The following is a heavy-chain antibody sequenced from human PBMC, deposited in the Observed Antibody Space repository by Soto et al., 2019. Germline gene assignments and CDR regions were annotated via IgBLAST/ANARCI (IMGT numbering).Heavy chain of an antibody. V-gene: IGHV6-1*01. J-gene: IGHJ4*02. CDR2: TYYRTKWFN. Sequence: SQTLSLTCAISGDSVSSDSVAWNWIRQSTSRGLEWLGRTYYRTKWFNDYAVSVMSRITITPDTSRNQFSLQLTSVTPEDTAVYYCATDRGKYIDFFDYWGQGILVTVPQ. D-gene: IGHD1-26*01. CDR1: GDSVSSDSVA. CDR3: ATDRGKYIDFFDY.